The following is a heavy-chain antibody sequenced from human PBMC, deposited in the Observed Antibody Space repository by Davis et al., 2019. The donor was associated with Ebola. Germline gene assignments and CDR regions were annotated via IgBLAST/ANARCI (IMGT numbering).Heavy chain of an antibody. Sequence: GESLKISCAASGFTFSSYWMSWVRQAPGKGLEWVANIKQDGSNKYYADSVKGRFTISRDNSKNTLYLQMNSLRAEDTAVYYCARDEYSSSSGVFGYWGQGTLVTVSS. CDR2: IKQDGSNK. J-gene: IGHJ4*02. CDR3: ARDEYSSSSGVFGY. V-gene: IGHV3-7*01. CDR1: GFTFSSYW. D-gene: IGHD6-6*01.